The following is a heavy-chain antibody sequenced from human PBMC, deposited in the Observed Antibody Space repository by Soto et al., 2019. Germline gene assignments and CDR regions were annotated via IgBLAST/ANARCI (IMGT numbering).Heavy chain of an antibody. CDR1: GGSITGYY. CDR2: IHYSGST. J-gene: IGHJ5*02. Sequence: QVQLQESGPGLVQPSETLSLTCTVSGGSITGYYWSWLRQPPGKGPAWIGNIHYSGSTNYNPSLKSRVTISVDTSKNQFALRLSSVTAAETAVYYCSRHSYYSNPLRFDPWGQGTLVTVSS. V-gene: IGHV4-59*08. D-gene: IGHD4-4*01. CDR3: SRHSYYSNPLRFDP.